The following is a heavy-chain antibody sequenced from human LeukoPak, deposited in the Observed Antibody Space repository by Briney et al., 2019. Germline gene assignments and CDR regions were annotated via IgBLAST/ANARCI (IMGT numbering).Heavy chain of an antibody. CDR3: AKEQFDY. V-gene: IGHV3-30*18. Sequence: GGSLRLSCAASGFTFSSYGMHWVRQAPGKGLEWVAVISYDGSDKYYADSVKGRFTISRDNSKNTLYLQMNSLRAEDTAVYYCAKEQFDYWGQGTLVTVSS. J-gene: IGHJ4*02. CDR1: GFTFSSYG. CDR2: ISYDGSDK.